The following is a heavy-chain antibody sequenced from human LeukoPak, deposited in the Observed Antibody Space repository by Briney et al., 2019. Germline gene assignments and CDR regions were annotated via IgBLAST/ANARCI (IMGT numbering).Heavy chain of an antibody. Sequence: GGSLRLSCAASGFTFSTFWMGWVRQAPGKGLDWVANINQDEGEIYYADSVRGRFTISRDNAKNSLFLQMNSLRVEGTALYYCARLPVVGATVGFDYWGQGTLVTVSS. V-gene: IGHV3-7*01. D-gene: IGHD1-26*01. J-gene: IGHJ4*02. CDR1: GFTFSTFW. CDR2: INQDEGEI. CDR3: ARLPVVGATVGFDY.